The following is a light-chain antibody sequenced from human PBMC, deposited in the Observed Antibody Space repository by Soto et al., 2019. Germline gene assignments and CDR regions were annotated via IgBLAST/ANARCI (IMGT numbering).Light chain of an antibody. CDR2: SND. CDR3: AAWDDSLNGENYV. Sequence: QSVLTQKPSASGTPGQRIIISCSGSSSNIVRKTVNWYQQLPGAAPKLLIFSNDQRPSGVPGRFSGSKSGTSASLAISGLQSEDEAYYYCAAWDDSLNGENYVFGTGTKVTVL. J-gene: IGLJ1*01. CDR1: SSNIVRKT. V-gene: IGLV1-44*01.